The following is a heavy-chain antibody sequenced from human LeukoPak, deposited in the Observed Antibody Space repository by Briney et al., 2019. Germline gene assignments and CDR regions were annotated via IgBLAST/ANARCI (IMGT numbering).Heavy chain of an antibody. J-gene: IGHJ4*02. D-gene: IGHD3-22*01. V-gene: IGHV4-39*01. CDR1: GGSISSSSYY. Sequence: SSETLSLTCTVSGGSISSSSYYWGWIRQPPGKGLEWIGSIYYSGSTYYNPSLKSRVTISVDTSKNQFSLKLSSVTAADTAVYYCARPMSSVLNYFDYWGQGTLVTVSS. CDR2: IYYSGST. CDR3: ARPMSSVLNYFDY.